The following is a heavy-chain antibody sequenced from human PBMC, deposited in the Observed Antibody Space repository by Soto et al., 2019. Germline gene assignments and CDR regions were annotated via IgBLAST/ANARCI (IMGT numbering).Heavy chain of an antibody. CDR3: ASGDGGPTYY. V-gene: IGHV3-15*01. CDR1: GFIFSDAW. D-gene: IGHD3-3*01. J-gene: IGHJ4*02. CDR2: IKSKTDGGTT. Sequence: EVQVVESGGGLVKPGGSLRLSCAASGFIFSDAWMSWVRQAPGKGLEWVGRIKSKTDGGTTDYAAPVKGRFTIARDDSNKRLYLQMNSLKAEDTAVYYCASGDGGPTYYWGQGTLVTVSS.